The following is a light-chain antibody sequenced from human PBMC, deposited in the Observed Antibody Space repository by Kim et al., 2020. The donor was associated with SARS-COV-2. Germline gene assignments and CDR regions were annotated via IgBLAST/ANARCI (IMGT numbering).Light chain of an antibody. V-gene: IGLV1-40*01. J-gene: IGLJ2*01. CDR3: QSYDSSLSVVV. CDR2: GNS. Sequence: RVTTSCTGSSSNIGAGYDVHWYQQLPGTAPKHLIYGNSNRPSGVPDRFSGSKSGTSASLAITGLQAEDEADYYCQSYDSSLSVVVFGGGTQLTVL. CDR1: SSNIGAGYD.